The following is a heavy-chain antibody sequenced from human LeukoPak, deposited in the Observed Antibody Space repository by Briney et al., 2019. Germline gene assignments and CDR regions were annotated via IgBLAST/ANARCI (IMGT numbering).Heavy chain of an antibody. V-gene: IGHV3-48*01. J-gene: IGHJ4*02. CDR2: ISSSSSTI. Sequence: PGGSLRLSCAASGFTFSSYAMSWVRQAPGKGLEWVSYISSSSSTIYYADSVKGRFTISRDNAKNSLYLQMNSLRAEDTAVYYCARNLHWWGQGTLVTVSS. CDR3: ARNLHW. CDR1: GFTFSSYA.